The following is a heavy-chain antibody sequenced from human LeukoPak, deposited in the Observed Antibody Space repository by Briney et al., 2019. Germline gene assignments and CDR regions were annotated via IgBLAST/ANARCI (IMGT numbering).Heavy chain of an antibody. V-gene: IGHV3-49*04. CDR1: GFTFGGYA. D-gene: IGHD3-22*01. CDR3: TSGYYYDSSGYPDY. Sequence: PGRSLRLSCTASGFTFGGYAMSWVRQAPGKGLEWVGFIRSKAYGGTTEYAASVKGRFTISRDDSKSIAYLQMNSLKTEDTAVYYCTSGYYYDSSGYPDYWGQGTLVTVSS. J-gene: IGHJ4*02. CDR2: IRSKAYGGTT.